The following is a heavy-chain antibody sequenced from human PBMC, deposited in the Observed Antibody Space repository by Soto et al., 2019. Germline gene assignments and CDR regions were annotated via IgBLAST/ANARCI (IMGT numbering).Heavy chain of an antibody. J-gene: IGHJ6*03. D-gene: IGHD3-3*01. CDR3: ARDLLNSPIRIYFWSGYYHGLFLAV. V-gene: IGHV1-18*01. CDR2: ISAYNGNT. Sequence: GASVKVSCKASGYTFTSYGISWVRQAPGQGLERMGWISAYNGNTNYAQKLQGRVTMTTDTSTSTAYMELRSLRSDDTAVYYCARDLLNSPIRIYFWSGYYHGLFLAVWGKGTTVT. CDR1: GYTFTSYG.